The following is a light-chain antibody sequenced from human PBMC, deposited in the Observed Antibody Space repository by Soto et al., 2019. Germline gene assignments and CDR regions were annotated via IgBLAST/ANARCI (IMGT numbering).Light chain of an antibody. V-gene: IGKV3-15*01. CDR1: QSVSSN. J-gene: IGKJ1*01. CDR3: QQYNNWHPWT. Sequence: EIVITQSPATLSVSPGERATLSCRASQSVSSNLAWYQQTPGQPPSLLIYGASTRATGIPARFSGSGSGTEFTLTISSLQSEDFAVYYCQQYNNWHPWTFGQGTKVDIK. CDR2: GAS.